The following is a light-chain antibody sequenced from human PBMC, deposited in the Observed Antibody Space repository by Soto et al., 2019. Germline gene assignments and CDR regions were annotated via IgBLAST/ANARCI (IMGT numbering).Light chain of an antibody. Sequence: EVVLTQSPGTLSLSPGERATLSCRASQSVSNNYFAWYQQKPGQAPRLLIFSSSDRATGIPDRFSGSGSGTDLTLTISRLAPDDFAVYYCHQYGSSPPYTFGQGTKLEIK. CDR3: HQYGSSPPYT. CDR1: QSVSNNY. V-gene: IGKV3-20*01. J-gene: IGKJ2*01. CDR2: SSS.